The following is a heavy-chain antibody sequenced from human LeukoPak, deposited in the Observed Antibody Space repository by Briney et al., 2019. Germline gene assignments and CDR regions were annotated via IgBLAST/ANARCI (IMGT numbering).Heavy chain of an antibody. V-gene: IGHV3-33*01. Sequence: GGSLRLSCAASGFTFSGYGMHWVRQAPGKGLEWVSVIWYDGSNKYYADSVKGRFTISRDNSHNTLSLQMNGLRAEDTAVYYCASSERGYFDYWGQGTLVTVSS. CDR1: GFTFSGYG. CDR3: ASSERGYFDY. J-gene: IGHJ4*02. CDR2: IWYDGSNK. D-gene: IGHD6-25*01.